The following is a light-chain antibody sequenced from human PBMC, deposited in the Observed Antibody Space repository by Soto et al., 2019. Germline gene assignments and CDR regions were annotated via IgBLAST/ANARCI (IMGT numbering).Light chain of an antibody. CDR1: QSVSSSY. CDR3: QQYCNSLYT. CDR2: EAS. J-gene: IGKJ2*01. Sequence: EVVLTQSPGTLSLSPGERATLSCRASQSVSSSYLAWYQQKPGQAPRLLIYEASTRATGIPDRFSGSGSGADFTLTISRLEHEDFAVYYCQQYCNSLYTFGQGTNLEIK. V-gene: IGKV3-20*01.